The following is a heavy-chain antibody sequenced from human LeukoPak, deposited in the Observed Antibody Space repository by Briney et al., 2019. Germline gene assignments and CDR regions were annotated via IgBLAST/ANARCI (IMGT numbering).Heavy chain of an antibody. J-gene: IGHJ4*02. CDR1: GYSISSNYV. Sequence: PSETLSLTCTVSGYSISSNYVWGWIRQSPGKGLEWIGSLSHSGSTYYNPSLKSRVTLSVDTSKNHFSLRLTSVTVADTAVYYCVRDNVPGYFDSWGQGTLVTVSS. CDR2: LSHSGST. D-gene: IGHD2-8*01. CDR3: VRDNVPGYFDS. V-gene: IGHV4-38-2*02.